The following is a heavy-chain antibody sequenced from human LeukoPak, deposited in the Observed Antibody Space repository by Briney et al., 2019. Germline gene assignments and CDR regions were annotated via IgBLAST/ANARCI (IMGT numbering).Heavy chain of an antibody. J-gene: IGHJ4*02. CDR3: ARGPIVGAIDY. Sequence: PSETLSLTCAVYGGSFSGYYWSWIRQPPGKGLEWIGEINHSGSTNYNPSLKSRVTISVDTSKNQFSLKLSSVTAADTAVYYCARGPIVGAIDYWGQGTLVTVSS. D-gene: IGHD1-26*01. V-gene: IGHV4-34*01. CDR2: INHSGST. CDR1: GGSFSGYY.